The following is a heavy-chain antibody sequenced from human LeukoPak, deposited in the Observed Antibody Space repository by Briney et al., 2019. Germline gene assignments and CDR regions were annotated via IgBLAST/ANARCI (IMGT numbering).Heavy chain of an antibody. D-gene: IGHD1-7*01. V-gene: IGHV4-30-2*02. J-gene: IGHJ4*02. CDR3: ARYNWNYGFYDH. CDR1: GCSISSGGYS. Sequence: SETLSLTCAVSGCSISSGGYSWSWIRQPPGKGLEWIVYIYHSGSTYYHPSLKGRLPISVDTAKNVFSLKLSSVTTADTAVYYCARYNWNYGFYDHWGQGTLVTVSS. CDR2: IYHSGST.